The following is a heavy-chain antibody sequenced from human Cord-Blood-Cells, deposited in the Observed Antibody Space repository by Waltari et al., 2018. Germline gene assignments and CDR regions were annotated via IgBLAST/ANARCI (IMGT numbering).Heavy chain of an antibody. D-gene: IGHD5-18*01. CDR1: GGSFSGYY. V-gene: IGHV4-34*01. CDR2: INHSRSP. CDR3: ARRGYSYGYDAFDI. Sequence: QVQLQQWGAGLLKPSETLSLTCAVYGGSFSGYYWSWIRQPPGKGLEWNGEINHSRSPNTNPSLKSRVTISVDTSKNQFSLRLRSVTAADTAVYYCARRGYSYGYDAFDIWGQGTMVTVSS. J-gene: IGHJ3*02.